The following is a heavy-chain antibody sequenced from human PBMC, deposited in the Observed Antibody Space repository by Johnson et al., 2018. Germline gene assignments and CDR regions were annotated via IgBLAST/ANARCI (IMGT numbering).Heavy chain of an antibody. D-gene: IGHD5-18*01. J-gene: IGHJ3*02. CDR1: GFTFSNYA. CDR2: ISYDGSNK. Sequence: QLVQYGGGVVQPGRSLRLSCAGSGFTFSNYAMHWVRQAPGKGLEWVAVISYDGSNKYFAGSVKGRFTISRDNTKNTLYLQMNSLRAEDTAVYYCARDRGYGYGYGAFDIWGKGTMVTVSS. V-gene: IGHV3-30-3*01. CDR3: ARDRGYGYGYGAFDI.